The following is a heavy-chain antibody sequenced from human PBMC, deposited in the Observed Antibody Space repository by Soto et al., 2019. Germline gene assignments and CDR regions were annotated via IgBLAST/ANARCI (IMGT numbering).Heavy chain of an antibody. Sequence: SVKVSCKASGGTFSSYAISWVRQAPGQGLEWMGGIIPIFGTANYAQKFQGRVTITADESTSTAYMELSRLRSDDTAVYYCARDRGYPYSSGWADAFDIWGQGTMVTVSS. CDR3: ARDRGYPYSSGWADAFDI. D-gene: IGHD6-19*01. CDR1: GGTFSSYA. CDR2: IIPIFGTA. J-gene: IGHJ3*02. V-gene: IGHV1-69*13.